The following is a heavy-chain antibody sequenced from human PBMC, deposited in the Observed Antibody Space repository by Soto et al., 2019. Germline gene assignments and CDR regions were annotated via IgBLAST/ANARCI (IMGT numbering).Heavy chain of an antibody. Sequence: GSLRLSCAASGFTFSDYYMSWIRQAPGKGLEWVSYISSSSSYTNYADSVKGRFTISRDNAKNSLYLQMNSLRAEDTAVYYCARSTGPPMVTDYWGQGALVTVSS. D-gene: IGHD5-18*01. CDR3: ARSTGPPMVTDY. J-gene: IGHJ4*02. CDR2: ISSSSSYT. CDR1: GFTFSDYY. V-gene: IGHV3-11*06.